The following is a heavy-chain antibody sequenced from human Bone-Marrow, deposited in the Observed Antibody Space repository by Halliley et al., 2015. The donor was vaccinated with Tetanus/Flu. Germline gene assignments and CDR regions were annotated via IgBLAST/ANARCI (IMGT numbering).Heavy chain of an antibody. J-gene: IGHJ5*02. CDR1: GASVSSDSHC. Sequence: TLSLTCTVSGASVSSDSHCWSWIRQPPGKGLEWIGYFYRSGSAYYNPSLRSRLTISVDTSKNQFSLRLTSVTAADTAIYYCARGGDGSGSWPNWFDPWGPGTPVTVSS. D-gene: IGHD3-10*01. CDR3: ARGGDGSGSWPNWFDP. V-gene: IGHV4-30-4*07. CDR2: FYRSGSA.